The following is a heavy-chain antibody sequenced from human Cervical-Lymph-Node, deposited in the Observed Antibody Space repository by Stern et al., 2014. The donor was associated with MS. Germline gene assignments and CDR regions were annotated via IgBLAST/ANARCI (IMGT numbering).Heavy chain of an antibody. V-gene: IGHV1-2*02. D-gene: IGHD3-3*01. J-gene: IGHJ6*02. CDR2: INTNTGGT. CDR3: ARDQRGITIFGVVTDYYYLGMDV. Sequence: VQLVQSGAEVKKPGASVKVSCKTSGYIFTGYYIHWVRQAPGQGLEWMAWINTNTGGTKYAQKFQGRVTMSRDTSISTAYVELSSLTSDDTAVYYCARDQRGITIFGVVTDYYYLGMDVWGQGTTVTVSS. CDR1: GYIFTGYY.